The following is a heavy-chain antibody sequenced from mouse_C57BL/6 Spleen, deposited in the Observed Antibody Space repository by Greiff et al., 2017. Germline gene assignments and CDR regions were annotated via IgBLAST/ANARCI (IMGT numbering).Heavy chain of an antibody. V-gene: IGHV1-67*01. CDR3: ARKDSSGGDFDV. CDR1: GYTFTDYA. J-gene: IGHJ1*03. CDR2: ISTYYGDA. Sequence: QVHVKQSGPELVRPGVSVKISCKGSGYTFTDYAMHWVKQSHAKSLEWIGVISTYYGDASYNQKFKDKATMTVDKSSSTAYMELARLTSEDSAVYYCARKDSSGGDFDVWGTGTTVTVSS. D-gene: IGHD3-2*02.